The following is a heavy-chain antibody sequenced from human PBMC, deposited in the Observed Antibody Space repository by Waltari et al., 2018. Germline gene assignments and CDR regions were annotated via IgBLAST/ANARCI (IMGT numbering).Heavy chain of an antibody. J-gene: IGHJ3*02. V-gene: IGHV3-53*01. CDR2: MFRDGST. CDR1: GFPVSNDF. CDR3: AGNNGDLHRGAFDI. Sequence: EVQLVESGGGLMQPGGSITLYCADSGFPVSNDFKSWVRQAPGKGLDWLAYMFRDGSTDYADSVKGRLTISRDSSRNTVFLEMDNLRAEDTAVYFCAGNNGDLHRGAFDIWGQGTMVTVSS. D-gene: IGHD4-17*01.